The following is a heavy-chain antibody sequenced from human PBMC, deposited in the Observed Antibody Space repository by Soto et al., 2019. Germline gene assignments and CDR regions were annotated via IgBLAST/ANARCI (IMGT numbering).Heavy chain of an antibody. D-gene: IGHD1-26*01. V-gene: IGHV4-59*01. Sequence: SETLSLTCTVSGGSISSYYWSWIRQPPGKGLECIWYIYYSGSTNYNPSLKSRVTISVDTSKNQFSLKLSSVTAADTAVYYCAGAAPGGSYVFDYWGQGTQVTVSS. CDR1: GGSISSYY. CDR3: AGAAPGGSYVFDY. J-gene: IGHJ4*02. CDR2: IYYSGST.